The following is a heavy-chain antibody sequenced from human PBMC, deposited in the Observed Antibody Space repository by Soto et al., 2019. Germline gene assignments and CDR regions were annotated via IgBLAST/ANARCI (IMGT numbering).Heavy chain of an antibody. J-gene: IGHJ4*02. CDR2: IYHSGAT. CDR1: GGSISSGDDY. Sequence: SETLSLTCTVSGGSISSGDDYWSWIRQPPGKGLEWIGYIYHSGATYYNPSHKSRVTISVDRPKNQFSLKLNSVTAADTAVYYCARVRGDVAFDYWGQGTLVTVSS. CDR3: ARVRGDVAFDY. V-gene: IGHV4-30-4*01. D-gene: IGHD3-10*01.